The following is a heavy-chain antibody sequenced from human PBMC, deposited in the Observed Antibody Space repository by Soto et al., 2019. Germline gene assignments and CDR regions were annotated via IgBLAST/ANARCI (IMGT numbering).Heavy chain of an antibody. CDR2: ISAYNGNT. CDR1: GYTFTSYG. D-gene: IGHD2-2*01. CDR3: ARDIGYLVVTAVALDY. J-gene: IGHJ4*02. Sequence: GASVKVSCKASGYTFTSYGISWVRQAPGQGLEWMGWISAYNGNTNYAQKLQGRVTMTTDTSTSTAYMELRSLRSDDTAVYYCARDIGYLVVTAVALDYWGQGTLVTVSS. V-gene: IGHV1-18*01.